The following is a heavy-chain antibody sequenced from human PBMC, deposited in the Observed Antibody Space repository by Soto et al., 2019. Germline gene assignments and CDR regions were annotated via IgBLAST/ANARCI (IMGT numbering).Heavy chain of an antibody. CDR3: AERRKDYHNLTGYYNNYFDY. CDR1: GGSLSSGGYY. D-gene: IGHD3-9*01. V-gene: IGHV4-31*03. Sequence: QVQLQESGPGLVKPSQTLSLTCTVSGGSLSSGGYYWRWIRQHPGKGLEWIGYIYYSGSTYYNPLLKSRITITVSTFKNQFPLKLSSVTAAETAEYYCAERRKDYHNLTGYYNNYFDYWGQGTLVTVSS. J-gene: IGHJ4*02. CDR2: IYYSGST.